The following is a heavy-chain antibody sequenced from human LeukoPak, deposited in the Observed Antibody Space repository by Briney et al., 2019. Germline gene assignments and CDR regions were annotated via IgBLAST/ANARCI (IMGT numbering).Heavy chain of an antibody. CDR3: ARGDCSTISCPFDP. Sequence: ASVKVSCKASGYTFTGYYIHWVRQAPGQGLEWMGWISPNSGDTKYAQNFQGRVTMTRDTSISTAYMELNRLRSDDTAVYYCARGDCSTISCPFDPWGQGTLVTVSS. V-gene: IGHV1-2*02. CDR1: GYTFTGYY. D-gene: IGHD2-2*01. CDR2: ISPNSGDT. J-gene: IGHJ5*02.